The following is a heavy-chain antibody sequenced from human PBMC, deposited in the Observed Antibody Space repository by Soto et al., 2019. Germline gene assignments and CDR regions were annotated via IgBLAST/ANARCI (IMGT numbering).Heavy chain of an antibody. CDR2: IYYSGST. CDR1: GGSISSGGYY. D-gene: IGHD3-3*01. CDR3: ATSDFWSGYYYYYYGMDV. V-gene: IGHV4-31*03. J-gene: IGHJ6*02. Sequence: TLSLTCTVSGGSISSGGYYWSWIRQHPGKGLEWIGYIYYSGSTYYNPSLKSRVTISVDTSKNQFSLKLSSVTAADTAVYYCATSDFWSGYYYYYYGMDVWGQGTTVTVSS.